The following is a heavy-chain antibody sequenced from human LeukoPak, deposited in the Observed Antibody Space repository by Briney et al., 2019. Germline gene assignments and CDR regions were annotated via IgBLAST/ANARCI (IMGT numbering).Heavy chain of an antibody. J-gene: IGHJ4*02. V-gene: IGHV3-7*01. CDR2: IKEDGSEK. CDR1: GFTFSTYW. D-gene: IGHD2-8*01. CDR3: ARDKMGALDY. Sequence: GGSLRLSCAASGFTFSTYWMSWVRQAPGKGLEWVANIKEDGSEKYYGDSVKGRFTISRDNSKNTLYLQMNSLRAEDTAVYYCARDKMGALDYWGQGTLVTVSS.